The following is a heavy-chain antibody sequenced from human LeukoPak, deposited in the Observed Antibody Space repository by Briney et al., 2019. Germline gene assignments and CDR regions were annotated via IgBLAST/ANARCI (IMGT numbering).Heavy chain of an antibody. D-gene: IGHD3-16*01. CDR2: INPNSGGT. V-gene: IGHV1-2*02. CDR3: ARGVMMTTFPVFDY. CDR1: GYTFTGYY. J-gene: IGHJ4*02. Sequence: ASVKVSCKPSGYTFTGYYIHWVRQAPGQGLEWMGWINPNSGGTNYAQKFQDRVTMTRDTSISTAYMELSSLRSDDTGVYFYARGVMMTTFPVFDYWGQGTLVTVSS.